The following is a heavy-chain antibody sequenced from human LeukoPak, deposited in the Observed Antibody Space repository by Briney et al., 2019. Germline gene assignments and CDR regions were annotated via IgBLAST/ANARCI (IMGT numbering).Heavy chain of an antibody. CDR2: INHSGST. V-gene: IGHV4-34*01. CDR1: GGSFSGYY. Sequence: SETLSLTCAVYGGSFSGYYWSWIRQPPGKGLEWIGEINHSGSTNYNPPLKSRVTISVDTSKNQFSLKLSSVTAADTAVYYCASGWVRTVFDYWGQGTLVTVSS. D-gene: IGHD4-23*01. J-gene: IGHJ4*02. CDR3: ASGWVRTVFDY.